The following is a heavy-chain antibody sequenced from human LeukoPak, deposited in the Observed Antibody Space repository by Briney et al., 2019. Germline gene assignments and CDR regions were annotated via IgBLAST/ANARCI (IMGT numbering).Heavy chain of an antibody. CDR2: NSGST. CDR1: GGSISSSSYY. Sequence: SETLSLTCTVSGGSISSSSYYWGWIRQPPGKGLEWIGSNSGSTYYNPSLKSRVTISVDTSKNQFSLKLSSVTAADTAVYCCARGYSSTDYWGQGTLVTVSS. CDR3: ARGYSSTDY. D-gene: IGHD1-1*01. J-gene: IGHJ4*02. V-gene: IGHV4-39*07.